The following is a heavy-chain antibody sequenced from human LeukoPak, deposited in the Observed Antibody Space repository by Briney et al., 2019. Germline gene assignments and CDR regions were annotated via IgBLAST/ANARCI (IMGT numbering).Heavy chain of an antibody. J-gene: IGHJ4*02. CDR3: ARDYDFWSGYLDY. CDR2: IIPIFGTA. CDR1: GGTFSSYA. Sequence: SVKVSCKASGGTFSSYAISWVRQAPGQGLEWMGRIIPIFGTANYVQKFQGRVTITTDESTSTAYMELSSLRSEDTAVYYCARDYDFWSGYLDYWGQGTLVTVSS. V-gene: IGHV1-69*05. D-gene: IGHD3-3*01.